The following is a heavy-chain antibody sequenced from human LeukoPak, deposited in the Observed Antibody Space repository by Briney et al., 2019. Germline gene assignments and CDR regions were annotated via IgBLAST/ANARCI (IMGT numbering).Heavy chain of an antibody. CDR2: ISAYNGNT. D-gene: IGHD5-18*01. CDR3: ARGRGYSYGYDYFDY. CDR1: GYTFTSYG. J-gene: IGHJ4*02. Sequence: ASVKLSCKASGYTFTSYGISWVRQAPGQGLEGRGWISAYNGNTNYAQKLQGRVTMTTDTSTSTAYMELRSLRSDDTAVYHCARGRGYSYGYDYFDYWGQGTLVTVSS. V-gene: IGHV1-18*01.